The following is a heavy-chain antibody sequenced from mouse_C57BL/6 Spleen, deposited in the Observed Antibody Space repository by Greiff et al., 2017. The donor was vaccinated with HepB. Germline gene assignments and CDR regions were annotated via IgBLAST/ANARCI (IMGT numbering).Heavy chain of an antibody. CDR3: ARHDYGKFAY. Sequence: EVKVVESGGGLVQPGGSLKLSCAASGFTFSDYYMYWVRQTPEKRLEWVAYISNGGGSTYYPDTVKGRFTISRDNAKNTLYLQMSRLKSEDTAMYYCARHDYGKFAYWGQGTLVTVSA. V-gene: IGHV5-12*01. D-gene: IGHD2-1*01. J-gene: IGHJ3*01. CDR2: ISNGGGST. CDR1: GFTFSDYY.